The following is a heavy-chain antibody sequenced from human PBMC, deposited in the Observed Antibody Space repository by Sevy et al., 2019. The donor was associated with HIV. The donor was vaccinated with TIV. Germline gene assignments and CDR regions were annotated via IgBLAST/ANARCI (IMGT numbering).Heavy chain of an antibody. CDR1: GGSFSAYY. Sequence: SETLSLTCAVYGGSFSAYYWSWIRQPPGKGLEWIGEIKHSGGTNYNPSLKSRVTISVDTSKNQFSLKLSSVTAADTAVYYCARRLGGSNDYWGQGTLVTVSS. D-gene: IGHD3-3*01. CDR3: ARRLGGSNDY. J-gene: IGHJ4*02. CDR2: IKHSGGT. V-gene: IGHV4-34*01.